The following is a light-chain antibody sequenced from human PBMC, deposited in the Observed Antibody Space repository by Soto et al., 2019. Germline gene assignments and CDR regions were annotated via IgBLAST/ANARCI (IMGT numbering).Light chain of an antibody. CDR3: QAYDYSLTAVV. Sequence: QAVVTQPPSVSGAPGQRVTISCTGNNSNLGAGDDVHWYQQLPGAAPKLVIFGNRNRPSGVPERFSGSKSGTSASLAITGLQAEDEADYYCQAYDYSLTAVVFGGGTKLTVL. CDR2: GNR. J-gene: IGLJ3*02. CDR1: NSNLGAGDD. V-gene: IGLV1-40*01.